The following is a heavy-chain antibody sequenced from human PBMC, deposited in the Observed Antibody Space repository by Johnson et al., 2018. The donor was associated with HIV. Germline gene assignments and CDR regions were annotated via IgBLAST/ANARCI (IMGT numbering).Heavy chain of an antibody. V-gene: IGHV3-33*06. CDR1: GFTFSSYG. Sequence: VQLVESGGGVVQPGRSLRLSCAASGFTFSSYGMHWVRQAPGKGLEWVAVIWYDGSNKYYADAVNGRFTISRDNSKNTLYLQMNRLRAEDTAVYYCVKLPVAPSYVAFDIWGKGTMVNVSS. D-gene: IGHD6-19*01. CDR3: VKLPVAPSYVAFDI. CDR2: IWYDGSNK. J-gene: IGHJ3*02.